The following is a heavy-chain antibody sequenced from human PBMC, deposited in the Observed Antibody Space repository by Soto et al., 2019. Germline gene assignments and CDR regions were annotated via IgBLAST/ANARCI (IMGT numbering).Heavy chain of an antibody. V-gene: IGHV3-7*04. J-gene: IGHJ5*02. CDR1: GFTFNSYS. Sequence: EVQLVESGGGLVQPGGSLRLSCAASGFTFNSYSMTWVREAAGKGLEWVANIKQDGSEKYYVDSVKGRFAISRDNAKNSLYLQMNSLRAEATAVYYFARGRGLDPWGQWLRVTVSS. CDR3: ARGRGLDP. CDR2: IKQDGSEK. D-gene: IGHD3-10*01.